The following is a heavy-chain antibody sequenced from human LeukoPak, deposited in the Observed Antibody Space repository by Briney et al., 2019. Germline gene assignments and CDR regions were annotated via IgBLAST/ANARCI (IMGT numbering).Heavy chain of an antibody. V-gene: IGHV4-39*07. CDR3: ARDYQGGYGDKTVDY. CDR2: IYYSVTT. J-gene: IGHJ4*02. CDR1: GDFISSSSYY. Sequence: SETLSLTCTVSGDFISSSSYYWAWIRQAPGKGLEWIGNIYYSVTTYYNSSLKSRVTISVDTSKNQFSLKLSSVTAADTAVYYCARDYQGGYGDKTVDYWGQGTLVTVSS. D-gene: IGHD4-17*01.